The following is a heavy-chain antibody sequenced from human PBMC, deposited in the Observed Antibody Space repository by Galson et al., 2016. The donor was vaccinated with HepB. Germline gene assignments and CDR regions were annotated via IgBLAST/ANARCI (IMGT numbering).Heavy chain of an antibody. CDR2: VHYGGTT. CDR1: GGSISGYY. CDR3: ARCRGGYNHDFDS. V-gene: IGHV4-59*01. D-gene: IGHD5-24*01. Sequence: LTCTVSGGSISGYYWNWLRQSPVKGLEWIGYVHYGGTTNSNPSLQSRVTILLHTSKNQFSLELTSVTAADTAVYYCARCRGGYNHDFDSWGQGTLVTVSS. J-gene: IGHJ4*02.